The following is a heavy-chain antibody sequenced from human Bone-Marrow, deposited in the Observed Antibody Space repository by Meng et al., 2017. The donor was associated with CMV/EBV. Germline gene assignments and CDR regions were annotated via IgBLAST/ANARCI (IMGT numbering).Heavy chain of an antibody. CDR2: IKQDGREK. Sequence: GGSLRLSCAASGFTFSSYWMSWVRQASGKGLEWVANIKQDGREKFYVDSVKGRFTISRDNAKNSLYLQMNSLRAEDTAVYYCARWKSRVDHWGQGTLVTVSS. V-gene: IGHV3-7*01. J-gene: IGHJ4*02. CDR3: ARWKSRVDH. CDR1: GFTFSSYW. D-gene: IGHD1-1*01.